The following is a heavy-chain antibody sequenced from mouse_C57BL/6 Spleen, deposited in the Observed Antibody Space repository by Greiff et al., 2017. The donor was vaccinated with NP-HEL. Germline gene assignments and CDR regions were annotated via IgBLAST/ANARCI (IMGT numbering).Heavy chain of an antibody. Sequence: VQLKESGGDLVKPGGSLKLSCAASGFTFSSYGMSWVRQTPDKRLEWVATISSGGSYTYYPDSVKGRFTISRDNAKNTLYLQMSSLKSEDTAMYYCARHELGLRAMDYWGQGTSVTVSS. CDR1: GFTFSSYG. J-gene: IGHJ4*01. CDR2: ISSGGSYT. D-gene: IGHD4-1*01. V-gene: IGHV5-6*01. CDR3: ARHELGLRAMDY.